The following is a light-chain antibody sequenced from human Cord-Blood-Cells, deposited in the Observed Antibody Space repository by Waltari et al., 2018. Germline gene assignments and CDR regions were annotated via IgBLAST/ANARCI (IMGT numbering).Light chain of an antibody. V-gene: IGLV2-14*03. CDR2: DVS. CDR3: SSYTSSSTE. J-gene: IGLJ3*02. CDR1: SSGVGGYNY. Sequence: QSALTQPASVSGSPGQAITLSCTGTSSGVGGYNYVSWYQQHPGKAPNLMIYDVSNRPSGVSNRCSVSKAGNTASLTISGLQAEDEADYYCSSYTSSSTEFGGGTKLTVL.